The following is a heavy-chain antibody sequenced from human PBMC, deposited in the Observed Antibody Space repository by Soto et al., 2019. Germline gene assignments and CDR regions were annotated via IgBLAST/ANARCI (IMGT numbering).Heavy chain of an antibody. CDR2: INHSGST. CDR3: ASQYDSSGYDAFDI. Sequence: TETLSLTCAGYGGSVSGYYWSWLRQPPGKGLEWIGEINHSGSTNYNPPLKSRVTISVDTSKNQFSLKLSSVTAADTAVYYCASQYDSSGYDAFDIWGQGTMVTVSS. D-gene: IGHD3-22*01. CDR1: GGSVSGYY. J-gene: IGHJ3*02. V-gene: IGHV4-34*01.